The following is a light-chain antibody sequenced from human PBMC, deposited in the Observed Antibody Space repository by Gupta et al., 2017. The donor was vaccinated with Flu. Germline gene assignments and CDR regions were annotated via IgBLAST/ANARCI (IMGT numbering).Light chain of an antibody. Sequence: TSSGIGSYNYVSWYKQHPGKAPKLLIYGVTNRPAGVSNRFSGSKSGDTASLTISGLQAEDEADYYCSSCTSSTTVVFGGGTKLTVL. CDR3: SSCTSSTTVV. CDR1: SSGIGSYNY. J-gene: IGLJ2*01. V-gene: IGLV2-14*01. CDR2: GVT.